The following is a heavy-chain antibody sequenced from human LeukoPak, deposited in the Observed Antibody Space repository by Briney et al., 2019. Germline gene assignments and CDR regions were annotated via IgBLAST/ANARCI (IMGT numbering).Heavy chain of an antibody. CDR3: VRESGGYYGGAFDY. D-gene: IGHD3-22*01. V-gene: IGHV1-18*01. J-gene: IGHJ4*02. CDR2: ISAYNGNT. Sequence: ASVKVSRKASGYSFPNYGINWVRQAPGQGLEWMGWISAYNGNTNYAQKIQGRVTMTTDTSTSTAYMELRSLRSDDTAVYYCVRESGGYYGGAFDYWGQGTLVTVSS. CDR1: GYSFPNYG.